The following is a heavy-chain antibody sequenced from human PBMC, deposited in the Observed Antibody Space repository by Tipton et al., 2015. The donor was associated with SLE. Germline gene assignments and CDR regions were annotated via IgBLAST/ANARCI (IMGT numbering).Heavy chain of an antibody. Sequence: LRLSCAVYGGSFSGYYWSWIRQPPGKGLEWIGEINHSGSTNYNPSLKSRVTISVDTSKNQFSLKLSSVTAADTAVYYCARGRSTSLPMGVWGKGTTVTVSS. CDR3: ARGRSTSLPMGV. V-gene: IGHV4-34*01. CDR1: GGSFSGYY. J-gene: IGHJ6*03. CDR2: INHSGST. D-gene: IGHD2-2*01.